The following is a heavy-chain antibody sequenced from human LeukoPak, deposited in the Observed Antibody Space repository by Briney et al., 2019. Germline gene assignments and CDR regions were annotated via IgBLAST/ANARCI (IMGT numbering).Heavy chain of an antibody. D-gene: IGHD4-17*01. V-gene: IGHV3-64*02. J-gene: IGHJ4*02. Sequence: GGSLRLSCAASGFTFSSYAMHWGRQAPGKGLEYVSAISSYGDTTYYADSVKGRFTISRDNSKSTLSLQMGSLRADDMAVYYCVRGSNYGRFLDYWGQGTLVTVSS. CDR3: VRGSNYGRFLDY. CDR1: GFTFSSYA. CDR2: ISSYGDTT.